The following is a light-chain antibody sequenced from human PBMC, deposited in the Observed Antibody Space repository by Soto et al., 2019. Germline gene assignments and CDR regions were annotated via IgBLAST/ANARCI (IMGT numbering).Light chain of an antibody. CDR1: QNINTW. Sequence: IQMTQSTSTLSASVGDRVTITCRASQNINTWLAWYQQKPGKAPNLLIYDASSLESGVPSRFSGSGSGTEFTLTISSLQPDDFATYYCQQYNSYGKAFGQGTKVDI. CDR2: DAS. J-gene: IGKJ1*01. V-gene: IGKV1-5*01. CDR3: QQYNSYGKA.